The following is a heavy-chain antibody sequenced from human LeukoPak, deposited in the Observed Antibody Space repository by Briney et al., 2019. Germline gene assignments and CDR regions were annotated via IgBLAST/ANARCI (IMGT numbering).Heavy chain of an antibody. J-gene: IGHJ4*02. CDR1: GFTFSSYW. CDR2: ISGSGSST. D-gene: IGHD1-26*01. V-gene: IGHV3-23*01. Sequence: GGSLRLSCAASGFTFSSYWMNWARQAPGKGLEWVSAISGSGSSTYYADSVKGRFTISRDNSKKTLYLQMSSLRAEDTAVYYCAKDGSYFDFDYWGQGTLVTVSS. CDR3: AKDGSYFDFDY.